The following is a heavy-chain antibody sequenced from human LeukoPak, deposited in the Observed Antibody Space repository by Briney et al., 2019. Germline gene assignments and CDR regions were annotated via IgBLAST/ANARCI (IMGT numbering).Heavy chain of an antibody. CDR1: GFSLRTSGVG. Sequence: SGPTLVNPTQTLTLTCTFSGFSLRTSGVGVGWIRQPPGQALEWLALIYWDDDKRYSPSLKSRLTITKYTSKNQVVLTMTNMGPVDTATYYCAHSVRHYYGAGSYYEVFDYWGQGTLVIVSS. J-gene: IGHJ4*02. CDR2: IYWDDDK. CDR3: AHSVRHYYGAGSYYEVFDY. V-gene: IGHV2-5*02. D-gene: IGHD3-10*01.